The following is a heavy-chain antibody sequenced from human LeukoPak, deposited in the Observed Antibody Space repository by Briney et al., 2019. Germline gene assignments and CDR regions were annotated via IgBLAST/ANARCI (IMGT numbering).Heavy chain of an antibody. Sequence: PGGSLRLSCAASGFTFSSYAMSWVRQAPGKGLEWASAISGSGGSTYYADSVKGRFTISRDNSKNTLYLQMNSLRAEDTAVYYCARDRGTGYNTFDYWGQGTLVTVSS. J-gene: IGHJ4*02. D-gene: IGHD5-24*01. CDR3: ARDRGTGYNTFDY. CDR2: ISGSGGST. CDR1: GFTFSSYA. V-gene: IGHV3-23*01.